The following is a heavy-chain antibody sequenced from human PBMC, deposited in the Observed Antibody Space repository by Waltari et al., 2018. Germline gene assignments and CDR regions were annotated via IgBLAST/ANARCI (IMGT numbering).Heavy chain of an antibody. CDR2: IYYSGST. J-gene: IGHJ4*02. CDR3: ARSTRYGDYYFDY. D-gene: IGHD4-17*01. Sequence: QVQLQESGPGLVKPSETLSITCTVSGGSISSYYWSWIRQPPGKGLEWIGYIYYSGSTNYNPSLKSRVTISVDTSKNQFSLKLSSVTAADTAVYYCARSTRYGDYYFDYWGQGTLVTVSS. V-gene: IGHV4-59*01. CDR1: GGSISSYY.